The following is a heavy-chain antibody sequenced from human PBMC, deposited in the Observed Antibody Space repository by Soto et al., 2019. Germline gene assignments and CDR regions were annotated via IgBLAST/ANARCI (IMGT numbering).Heavy chain of an antibody. CDR1: GGSISYSSYF. Sequence: PSETLSLTCTVSGGSISYSSYFWGWIRQPPGKGLEWIGNIFYSGSAYYNPSLKSRVTISVDTSKSQFSLKLSSVTAADTAVYYCARHSYSGYDFDYWGQGTLVTVSS. CDR3: ARHSYSGYDFDY. CDR2: IFYSGSA. J-gene: IGHJ4*02. D-gene: IGHD5-12*01. V-gene: IGHV4-39*01.